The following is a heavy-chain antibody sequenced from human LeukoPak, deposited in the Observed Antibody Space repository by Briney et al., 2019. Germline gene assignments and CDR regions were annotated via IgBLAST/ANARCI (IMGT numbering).Heavy chain of an antibody. Sequence: PGGSLRLSCAASGFTFSSYSMNWVRQAPGKGLEWVSYISSSSTIYYADSVKGRFTISRDNAKNSLYLQMNSLRAEDTAVYYCARDGGYCSSTSCYHLSWFDPWGQGTLVTVSS. J-gene: IGHJ5*02. CDR1: GFTFSSYS. CDR2: ISSSSTI. D-gene: IGHD2-2*01. CDR3: ARDGGYCSSTSCYHLSWFDP. V-gene: IGHV3-48*01.